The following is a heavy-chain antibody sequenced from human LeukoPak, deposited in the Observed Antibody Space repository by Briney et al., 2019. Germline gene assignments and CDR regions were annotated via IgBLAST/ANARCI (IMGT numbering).Heavy chain of an antibody. CDR3: ARDHWEIPNYFDP. Sequence: GASVKVSCRASGYAFHTYGISWLRQAPGQGLEWLGWISPSSGNTNYAQTFQGRVTLTTDTSTSTAYMDLTSLASDDTAVYYCARDHWEIPNYFDPWGQGTLVTVSS. D-gene: IGHD1-26*01. CDR1: GYAFHTYG. V-gene: IGHV1-18*01. CDR2: ISPSSGNT. J-gene: IGHJ5*02.